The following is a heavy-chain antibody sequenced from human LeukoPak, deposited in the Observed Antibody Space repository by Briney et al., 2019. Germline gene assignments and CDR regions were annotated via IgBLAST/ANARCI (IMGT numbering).Heavy chain of an antibody. D-gene: IGHD3-3*01. V-gene: IGHV3-48*02. J-gene: IGHJ4*02. Sequence: GGSLSLPCGACNFAFESSGTIWVRQTPGKGLEWLSYISGGGGVTHYADSVKGRFSISRDNAKNSLFLPMTSLEDADTSFYYCARVGVGNWRSVLDYWGQRTRVTVSS. CDR2: ISGGGGVT. CDR3: ARVGVGNWRSVLDY. CDR1: NFAFESSG.